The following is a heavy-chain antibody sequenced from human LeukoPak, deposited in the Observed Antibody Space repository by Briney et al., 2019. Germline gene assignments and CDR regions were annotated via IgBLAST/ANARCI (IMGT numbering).Heavy chain of an antibody. Sequence: GGSRRLSCVGSGFTFSSHEMNWVRQAPGKGLEWLSFISRGGFEIHYAASVEGRFTISRDDAKNTLYLQMTSLRDEDTAVYYCARELSPVVKYYFEYWGQGTLVTVSP. CDR3: ARELSPVVKYYFEY. J-gene: IGHJ4*02. D-gene: IGHD3-22*01. CDR1: GFTFSSHE. CDR2: ISRGGFEI. V-gene: IGHV3-48*03.